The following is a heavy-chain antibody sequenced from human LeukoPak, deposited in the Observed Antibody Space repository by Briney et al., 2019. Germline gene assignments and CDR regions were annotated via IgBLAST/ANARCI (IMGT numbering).Heavy chain of an antibody. Sequence: GGSLRLSCAASGFTFDDYGMSWVRQAPGKGLEWVSGINWSGGSTGYADSVKGRFTISRDNAKNSLYLQMNSMRAEGTALYHCPRKRPYYDFWSGYDGNGFDPGGQARLLTVPS. CDR2: INWSGGST. V-gene: IGHV3-20*01. J-gene: IGHJ5*02. CDR3: PRKRPYYDFWSGYDGNGFDP. CDR1: GFTFDDYG. D-gene: IGHD3-3*01.